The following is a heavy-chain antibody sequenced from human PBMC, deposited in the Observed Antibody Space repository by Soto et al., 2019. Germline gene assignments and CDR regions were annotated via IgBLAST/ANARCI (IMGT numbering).Heavy chain of an antibody. CDR2: IYDGGST. CDR1: GFPISSNY. CDR3: ARGDGDYARRLDP. J-gene: IGHJ5*02. V-gene: IGHV3-66*01. Sequence: EVQLVESGGDLVQLGGSLRVSCAASGFPISSNYVSWVRQAPGKGLEWVSIIYDGGSTYYADSVKGRFTISRDNFKNMVYLQMNSLRAEDTAVYYCARGDGDYARRLDPWGQGTQVTVSS. D-gene: IGHD4-17*01.